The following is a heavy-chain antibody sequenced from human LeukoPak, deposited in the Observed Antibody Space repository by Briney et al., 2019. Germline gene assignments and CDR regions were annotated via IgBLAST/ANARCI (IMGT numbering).Heavy chain of an antibody. V-gene: IGHV1-18*01. CDR2: ISAYNGDT. Sequence: ASVKVSCKASGYTFTSYGINWVRQAPGQGLEWMGWISAYNGDTNYAQKFQGRVTITADESTSTAYMELSSLRSEDTAVYYCARDGRLSWGATWFDPWGQGTLVTVSS. CDR1: GYTFTSYG. CDR3: ARDGRLSWGATWFDP. J-gene: IGHJ5*02. D-gene: IGHD1-26*01.